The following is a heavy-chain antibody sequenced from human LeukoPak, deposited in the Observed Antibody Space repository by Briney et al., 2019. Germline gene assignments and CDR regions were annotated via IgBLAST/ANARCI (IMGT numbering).Heavy chain of an antibody. CDR3: ARDRTHYDILTGYYWDNWFDP. CDR1: GGSISSYY. CDR2: IYTSGTI. D-gene: IGHD3-9*01. Sequence: PSETLSLTCTVSGGSISSYYWSWIRQPAGTALEWIGRIYTSGTITYNPSLKSRVTMSVDTSKNQFSLKLSSVTAADTAVYYCARDRTHYDILTGYYWDNWFDPWGQGTLVTVSS. J-gene: IGHJ5*02. V-gene: IGHV4-4*07.